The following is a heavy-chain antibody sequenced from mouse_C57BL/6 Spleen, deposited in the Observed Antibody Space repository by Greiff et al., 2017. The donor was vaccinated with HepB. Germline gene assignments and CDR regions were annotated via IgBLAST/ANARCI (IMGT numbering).Heavy chain of an antibody. CDR3: AREFKDYYYGSSYGYFDV. D-gene: IGHD1-1*01. Sequence: QVQLQQSDAELVKPGASVKISCKVSGYTFTDHTIHWMKQRPEQGLEWIGYIYPRDGSTKYNEKFKGKATLTVDKSSSTAYMQLNSLTSEDSAVYFCAREFKDYYYGSSYGYFDVWGTVTTVTVSS. V-gene: IGHV1-78*01. CDR1: GYTFTDHT. CDR2: IYPRDGST. J-gene: IGHJ1*03.